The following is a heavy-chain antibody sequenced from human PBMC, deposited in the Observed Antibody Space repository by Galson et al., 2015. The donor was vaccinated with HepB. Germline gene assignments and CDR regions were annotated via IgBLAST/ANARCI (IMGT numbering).Heavy chain of an antibody. J-gene: IGHJ4*02. D-gene: IGHD6-13*01. CDR3: ATGQQLGL. CDR2: ISGSSGST. CDR1: GFTFSSYA. Sequence: SLRLSCAASGFTFSSYAMSWVRQAPGKGLEWVSKISGSSGSTYYADSVKGRFTISRDNSKNTLYLQMNSLRAEDTALYYCATGQQLGLWGQGTLVTVSS. V-gene: IGHV3-23*01.